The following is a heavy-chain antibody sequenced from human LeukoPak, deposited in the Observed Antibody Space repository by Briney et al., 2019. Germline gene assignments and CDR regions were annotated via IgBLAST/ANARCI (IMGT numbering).Heavy chain of an antibody. CDR2: IYYSGST. CDR1: GDSISSYY. CDR3: ARRSIARGKVDVIVFDY. J-gene: IGHJ4*02. V-gene: IGHV4-59*08. D-gene: IGHD2-21*01. Sequence: SETLSLTCTVSGDSISSYYWSWIRQPPGKGLEWIGYIYYSGSTNYNPSLKGRVTMSVDTSKNQFSLKVRSVTAADTSVYYCARRSIARGKVDVIVFDYWGQGALVTVSS.